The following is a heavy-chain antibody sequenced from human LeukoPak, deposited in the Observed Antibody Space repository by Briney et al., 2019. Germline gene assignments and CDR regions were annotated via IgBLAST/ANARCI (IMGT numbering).Heavy chain of an antibody. J-gene: IGHJ6*02. V-gene: IGHV1-69*04. D-gene: IGHD3-22*01. CDR1: GGTFSSYA. Sequence: ASVRVSCKASGGTFSSYAISWVRQAPGQGLEWMGRIIPILGIANYAQKFQGRVTITADKSTSTAYMELSSLRSEDTAVYYCAKDNYYDSSGYFGYYYGMDVWGQGTTVTVSS. CDR3: AKDNYYDSSGYFGYYYGMDV. CDR2: IIPILGIA.